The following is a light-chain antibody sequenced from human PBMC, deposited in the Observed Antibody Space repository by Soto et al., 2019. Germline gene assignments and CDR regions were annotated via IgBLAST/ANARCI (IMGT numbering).Light chain of an antibody. Sequence: QSALTQPASVSGSPGQSITISCTGTSSDVGGYNYVSWYQQHPGKAPKLMVSNRPSGVSNRFSGSKSGNTASLTISGLQAEDEADYYCSSYTSSSTLRVFGGGTKLTVL. CDR2: VS. J-gene: IGLJ2*01. CDR3: SSYTSSSTLRV. CDR1: SSDVGGYNY. V-gene: IGLV2-14*01.